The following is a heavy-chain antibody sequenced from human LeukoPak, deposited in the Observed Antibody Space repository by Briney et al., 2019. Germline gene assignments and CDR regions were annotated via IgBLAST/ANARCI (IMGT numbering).Heavy chain of an antibody. Sequence: GRSLRLSCAASGFTFDDYAMHWVRQAPGKGLEWVSGISWNSGSIGYADSVKGRFTISRDNAKNSLYLQMNSLRAEDTALYYCAKGDLAHSYYFDYWGQGTLVTVSS. CDR2: ISWNSGSI. CDR1: GFTFDDYA. J-gene: IGHJ4*02. CDR3: AKGDLAHSYYFDY. V-gene: IGHV3-9*01.